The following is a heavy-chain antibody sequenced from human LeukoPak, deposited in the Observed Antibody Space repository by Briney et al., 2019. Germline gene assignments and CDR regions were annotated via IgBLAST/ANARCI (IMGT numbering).Heavy chain of an antibody. J-gene: IGHJ4*02. CDR1: GFTFSSYS. CDR3: ARPYSMGGSYYLDY. V-gene: IGHV3-21*01. CDR2: ISSSSYI. D-gene: IGHD1-26*01. Sequence: PGGSLRLSCAASGFTFSSYSMNWVRQAPGKGLEWGSSISSSSYIYYADLVKGRFTISRDNAKNSLYLQMNSLRAEDTAVYYCARPYSMGGSYYLDYWGQGTLVTVSS.